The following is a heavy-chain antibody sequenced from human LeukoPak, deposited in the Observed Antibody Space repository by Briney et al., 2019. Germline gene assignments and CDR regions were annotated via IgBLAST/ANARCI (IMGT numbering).Heavy chain of an antibody. V-gene: IGHV3-11*01. Sequence: GGSLRLSCAASGFTFSDNYMSWIRQAPGKGLEWVSYISSSGSTIYYADSVKGRFTISRDNAKNTLYLQMNSLKTEDTAVYYCTTDLDTFYDYVWGSITPGVVNWGQGTLVTVSS. D-gene: IGHD3-16*01. CDR1: GFTFSDNY. CDR2: ISSSGSTI. CDR3: TTDLDTFYDYVWGSITPGVVN. J-gene: IGHJ4*02.